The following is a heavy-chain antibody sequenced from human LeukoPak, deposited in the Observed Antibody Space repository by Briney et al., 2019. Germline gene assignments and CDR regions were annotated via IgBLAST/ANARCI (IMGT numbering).Heavy chain of an antibody. CDR1: AFTFSSYA. V-gene: IGHV3-23*01. J-gene: IGHJ5*01. CDR2: INAGGGST. Sequence: PGGSLRLSCAASAFTFSSYAMNLVRQAPGKGLEWVSAINAGGGSTYYADSVKGRFTISRDNSKNTLYLQMNSLRAEDTAVYYCAKGPMVRGYDSWGQGTLVTVSS. CDR3: AKGPMVRGYDS. D-gene: IGHD3-10*01.